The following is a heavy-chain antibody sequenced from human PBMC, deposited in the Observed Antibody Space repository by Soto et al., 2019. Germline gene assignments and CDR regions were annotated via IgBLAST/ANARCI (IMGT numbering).Heavy chain of an antibody. CDR2: ISWDGGST. CDR1: GFTFDDYT. J-gene: IGHJ6*02. Sequence: GGSLRLSCAASGFTFDDYTMHWVRQAPGKGPEWVSLISWDGGSTYYADSVKGRFTISRDNSKDSLYLQMNSLRTEDTALYYCAKDLTGYCSSTSCYTPYYYYGMDVWGQGTTVTVSS. D-gene: IGHD2-2*02. CDR3: AKDLTGYCSSTSCYTPYYYYGMDV. V-gene: IGHV3-43*01.